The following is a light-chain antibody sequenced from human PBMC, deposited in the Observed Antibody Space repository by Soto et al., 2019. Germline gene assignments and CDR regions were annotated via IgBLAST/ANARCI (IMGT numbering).Light chain of an antibody. V-gene: IGKV1-17*01. Sequence: DIQMTQSPSSLSASVGDRVTITCRASQGIGNDLGWYQQKPGKAPKRLIYAAFSLEGGVPSRFSGSWSGTEFSLTIGSLQPEDFATYYCLQHNRYPWTFGQGTKVEIK. CDR3: LQHNRYPWT. CDR2: AAF. J-gene: IGKJ1*01. CDR1: QGIGND.